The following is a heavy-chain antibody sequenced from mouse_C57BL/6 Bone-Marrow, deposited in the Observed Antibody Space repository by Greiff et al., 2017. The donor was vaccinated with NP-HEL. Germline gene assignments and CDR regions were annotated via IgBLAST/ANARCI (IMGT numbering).Heavy chain of an antibody. D-gene: IGHD1-1*01. J-gene: IGHJ4*01. V-gene: IGHV14-3*01. Sequence: VQLKQSVAELVRPGASVKLSCTASGFNIKNTYMHWVKQRPEQGLEWIGRIDPANGNTKYAPKFQGKATITADTSSNTAYLQLSSLTSEDTAIYYCARRGDITTVVATDYAMDYWGQGTSVTVSS. CDR3: ARRGDITTVVATDYAMDY. CDR1: GFNIKNTY. CDR2: IDPANGNT.